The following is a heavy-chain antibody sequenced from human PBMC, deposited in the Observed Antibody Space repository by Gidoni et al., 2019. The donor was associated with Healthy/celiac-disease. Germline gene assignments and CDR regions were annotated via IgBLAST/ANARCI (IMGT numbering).Heavy chain of an antibody. Sequence: QVQLVQSAAEVKKPGAAVNVPCTVPGHTLPEFSLHWVRQAPGKGLEWMGGFDPEDGETIYEKKFQGSVTMTEDTSTDTAYMELSSLRSEETAVYYCATEGAARLWSGYMGYYYGMDVWGQGTTVTVSS. CDR1: GHTLPEFS. D-gene: IGHD3-3*01. V-gene: IGHV1-24*01. J-gene: IGHJ6*02. CDR3: ATEGAARLWSGYMGYYYGMDV. CDR2: FDPEDGET.